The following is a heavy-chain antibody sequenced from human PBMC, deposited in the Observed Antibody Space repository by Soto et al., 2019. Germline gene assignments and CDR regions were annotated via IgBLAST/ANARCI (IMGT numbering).Heavy chain of an antibody. Sequence: SETLSLTCPVSGFSISSYYWSWIRQPPGKGLEWIGYIYYSGSTNYNPSLKSRVTISVDTSKNQFSLKLSSVTAADTAVYYCARDLGYCSGGSCYNWFDPWGQGTLVTVSS. V-gene: IGHV4-59*01. CDR1: GFSISSYY. CDR2: IYYSGST. J-gene: IGHJ5*02. D-gene: IGHD2-15*01. CDR3: ARDLGYCSGGSCYNWFDP.